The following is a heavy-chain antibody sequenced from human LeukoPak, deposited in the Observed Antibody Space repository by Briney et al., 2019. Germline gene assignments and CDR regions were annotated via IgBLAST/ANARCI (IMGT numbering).Heavy chain of an antibody. CDR2: ISGNGGST. J-gene: IGHJ4*02. CDR1: GFSFSSYA. CDR3: VIGPRQKRGLNTY. V-gene: IGHV3-23*01. Sequence: GGSLRLSCAASGFSFSSYAMSWVRQAPGKGLEWVSGISGNGGSTYHADSVKGRFTISRDNSKNTVYLQTNSLRADDTAVYYCVIGPRQKRGLNTYWGQGTLVIVSS. D-gene: IGHD3/OR15-3a*01.